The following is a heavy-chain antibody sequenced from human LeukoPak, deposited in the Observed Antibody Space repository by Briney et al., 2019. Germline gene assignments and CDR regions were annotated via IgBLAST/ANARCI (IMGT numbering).Heavy chain of an antibody. Sequence: PSETLSLTCTVSGDSISSGDYYWRWIRQPPGKGLEWIGYIYYSGSTYYNPSLKSRVAISVDTSKNQFSLKLSSVTAADTAVYYCARTSSDGMDVWGQGTTVTVSS. J-gene: IGHJ6*02. CDR3: ARTSSDGMDV. V-gene: IGHV4-30-4*01. CDR1: GDSISSGDYY. CDR2: IYYSGST. D-gene: IGHD6-6*01.